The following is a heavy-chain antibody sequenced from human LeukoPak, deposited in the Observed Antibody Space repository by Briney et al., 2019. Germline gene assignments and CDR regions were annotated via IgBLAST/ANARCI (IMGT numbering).Heavy chain of an antibody. CDR1: GGSVSDYY. Sequence: SETLSLTCTISGGSVSDYYWSWIRQSPGRGLEWIGYIYHTGSTSYSPSLKSRVTISADTSQNQFSLKLSSVTAADTAVYYCASRKLGNDYWGQGTLVTVSS. CDR3: ASRKLGNDY. D-gene: IGHD7-27*01. J-gene: IGHJ4*02. CDR2: IYHTGST. V-gene: IGHV4-59*02.